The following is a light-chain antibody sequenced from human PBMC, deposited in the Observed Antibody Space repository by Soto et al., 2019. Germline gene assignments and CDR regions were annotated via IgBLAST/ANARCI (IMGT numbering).Light chain of an antibody. CDR3: QQYNNWPPLT. CDR2: GAS. Sequence: EIVMTQSPATLSVSPGARATLSCRASQSVSSNLAWYQQKPGQAPRLLIYGASLRATGIPARFSGSGSGTAFTLTISSLQSEDLAVYYGQQYNNWPPLTFGGGTKVESK. V-gene: IGKV3-15*01. J-gene: IGKJ4*01. CDR1: QSVSSN.